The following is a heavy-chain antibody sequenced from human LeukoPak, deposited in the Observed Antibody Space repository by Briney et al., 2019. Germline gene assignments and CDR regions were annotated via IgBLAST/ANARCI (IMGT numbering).Heavy chain of an antibody. J-gene: IGHJ4*02. V-gene: IGHV4-39*01. CDR3: ARLYSGSYRGY. D-gene: IGHD1-26*01. CDR2: IYYSGST. CDR1: GGSTSSSSYY. Sequence: SETLSLTCTVSGGSTSSSSYYWGWIRQPPGKGLEWIGSIYYSGSTYYNPSLKSRVTISVDTSKNQFSLKLSSVTAADTAVYYCARLYSGSYRGYWGQGTLVTVSS.